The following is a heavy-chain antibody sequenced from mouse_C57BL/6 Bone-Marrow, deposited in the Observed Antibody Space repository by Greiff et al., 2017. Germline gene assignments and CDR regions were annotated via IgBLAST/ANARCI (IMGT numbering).Heavy chain of an antibody. D-gene: IGHD2-4*01. V-gene: IGHV1-69*01. CDR1: GYTFTSYW. CDR3: AKGDYDGSWFAY. Sequence: VQLQQPGAELVMPGASVKLSCKASGYTFTSYWMHWVKQRPGQGLEWIGEIDPSDSYTNYNQKFKGKSTLTVDKSSSTAYMQLSSLTSDDSAVYYCAKGDYDGSWFAYWGQGTLVTGSA. J-gene: IGHJ3*01. CDR2: IDPSDSYT.